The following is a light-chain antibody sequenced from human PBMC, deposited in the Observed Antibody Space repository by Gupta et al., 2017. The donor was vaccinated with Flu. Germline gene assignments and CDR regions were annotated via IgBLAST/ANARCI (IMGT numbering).Light chain of an antibody. Sequence: SALTQPASVSGSPAPSITISCTGTSSDVGNYNLVSWFQQQAGTPHKLMIYEGSGRPAGVSTRFSGSQSGNTASLTISVRQADDEADYYCCSYAGGSWVFGGGTKLTVL. CDR2: EGS. V-gene: IGLV2-23*01. CDR1: SSDVGNYNL. J-gene: IGLJ3*02. CDR3: CSYAGGSWV.